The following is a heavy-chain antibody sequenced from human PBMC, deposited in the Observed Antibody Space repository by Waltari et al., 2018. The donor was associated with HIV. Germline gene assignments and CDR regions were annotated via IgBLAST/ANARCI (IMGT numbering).Heavy chain of an antibody. CDR2: VWFDASKE. CDR3: ARMAYCGGDCYSVYYFDL. D-gene: IGHD2-21*02. Sequence: HWVRQAPGKGLEWVAVVWFDASKEHYAEFVKGRFTIYRDDSKNILHLQMNSLRAEDTALYYCARMAYCGGDCYSVYYFDLWGRGTRVTVSS. V-gene: IGHV3-33*01. J-gene: IGHJ2*01.